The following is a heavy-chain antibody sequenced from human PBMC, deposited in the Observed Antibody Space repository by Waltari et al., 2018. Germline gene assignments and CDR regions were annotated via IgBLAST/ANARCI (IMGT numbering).Heavy chain of an antibody. J-gene: IGHJ4*02. V-gene: IGHV4-4*08. CDR1: GDSMRRYS. CDR2: IYTTGST. CDR3: ARRELDSYGGYYFDY. Sequence: QVQLQASGPGLLKPSETLSLTCSVSGDSMRRYSWSWIRQSPEKGLEWIGYIYTTGSTNYNPSLESRVSISLDTSKNQFSLNLYSVIAADTAVYYCARRELDSYGGYYFDYWGQGVLVTVSS. D-gene: IGHD5-18*01.